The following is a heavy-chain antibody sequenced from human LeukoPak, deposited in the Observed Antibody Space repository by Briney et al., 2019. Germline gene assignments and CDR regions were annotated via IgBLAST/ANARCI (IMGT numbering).Heavy chain of an antibody. D-gene: IGHD3-16*01. CDR3: ARVRYRLAETYIDY. CDR2: LNPKTGVT. CDR1: GYTFTGYY. J-gene: IGHJ4*02. V-gene: IGHV1-2*02. Sequence: ASVTVSCKASGYTFTGYYMHWVRQAPGQGLEWVGWLNPKTGVTNYAQKFQGRVTMTRDTSISTAYMELSRLRSDDTAVYYCARVRYRLAETYIDYWGQGTLVTVSS.